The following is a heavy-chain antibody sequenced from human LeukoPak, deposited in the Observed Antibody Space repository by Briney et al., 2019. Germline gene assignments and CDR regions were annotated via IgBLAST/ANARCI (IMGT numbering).Heavy chain of an antibody. CDR1: GGTFSSYA. D-gene: IGHD3-10*02. J-gene: IGHJ6*03. V-gene: IGHV1-69*13. CDR2: IIPIFGTA. Sequence: SVKVSCKASGGTFSSYAISWVRQAPGQGLEWMGGIIPIFGTANYAQKFQGRVTITADESTSTAYMELSSLRSDDTAVYYCARDMLGYYYYYMDVWGKGNTVTVSS. CDR3: ARDMLGYYYYYMDV.